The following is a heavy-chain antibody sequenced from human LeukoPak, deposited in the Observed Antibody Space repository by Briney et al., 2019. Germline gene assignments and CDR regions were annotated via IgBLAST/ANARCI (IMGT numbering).Heavy chain of an antibody. D-gene: IGHD6-6*01. V-gene: IGHV3-7*01. CDR1: GFTFSNYW. CDR2: INQDGGVK. Sequence: AGSLRLSCAASGFTFSNYWMSWVRQAPGKGLEWVANINQDGGVKYYVDSVKGRFTISRDNAKNSLYLRVNSLRAEDTAIYYCARIGYSSSSMDYGGQGPLVTVSS. CDR3: ARIGYSSSSMDY. J-gene: IGHJ4*02.